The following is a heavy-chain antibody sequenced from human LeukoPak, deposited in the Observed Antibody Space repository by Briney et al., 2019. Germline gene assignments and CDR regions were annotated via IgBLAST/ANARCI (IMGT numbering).Heavy chain of an antibody. CDR1: GFTFSSYG. J-gene: IGHJ6*02. D-gene: IGHD3-16*02. Sequence: PGGSLRLSCAASGFTFSSYGMHWVRKAPGKGLEWVAVISYDGSNKYYADSVKGRFTISRDSSKNTLYLQMNSLRAEDTAVYYCAKDRSGRHYYYGMDVWGQGTTVTVSS. CDR2: ISYDGSNK. CDR3: AKDRSGRHYYYGMDV. V-gene: IGHV3-30*18.